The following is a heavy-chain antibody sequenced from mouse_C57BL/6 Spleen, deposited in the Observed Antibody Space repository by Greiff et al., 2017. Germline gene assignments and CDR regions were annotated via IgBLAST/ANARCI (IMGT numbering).Heavy chain of an antibody. CDR3: ASGDPNFDY. CDR2: IDPSDSET. J-gene: IGHJ2*01. V-gene: IGHV1-52*01. D-gene: IGHD3-3*01. Sequence: VQLQQPGAELVRPGSSVKLSCKASGYTFTSYWMHWVKQRPIQGLDWIGNIDPSDSETHYNQKFKDKATLTVDKSSSPAYMQLSSLTSEGSAVYYCASGDPNFDYWGQGTTLTVAS. CDR1: GYTFTSYW.